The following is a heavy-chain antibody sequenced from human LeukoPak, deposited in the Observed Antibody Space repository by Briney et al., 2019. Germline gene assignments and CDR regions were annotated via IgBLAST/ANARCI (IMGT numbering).Heavy chain of an antibody. D-gene: IGHD1-26*01. J-gene: IGHJ4*02. CDR3: ARIQGGNYPGFGDY. V-gene: IGHV2-70*11. CDR2: IDWDDDK. Sequence: SGPTLVNPTQTLTLTCTFSGFSLSTSGMCVSWIRQPPGKALEWLARIDWDDDKYYSTSLKTRLTISKDSSKNQVVLTMTNTDPVDTATYYCARIQGGNYPGFGDYWGQGTLVIVSS. CDR1: GFSLSTSGMC.